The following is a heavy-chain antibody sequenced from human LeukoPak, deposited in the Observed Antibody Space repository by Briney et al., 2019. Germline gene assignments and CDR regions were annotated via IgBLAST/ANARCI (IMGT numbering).Heavy chain of an antibody. CDR3: ARVHCTNGVCYHGHYY. J-gene: IGHJ4*02. CDR2: INHSGST. V-gene: IGHV4-34*01. D-gene: IGHD2-8*01. Sequence: NPSETLSLTCAVYGGSFSGYYWSWIRQPPGKGLEWIGEINHSGSTNYNPSLKSRVTISVDTSKNQFSLKLSSVTAADTAVYYCARVHCTNGVCYHGHYYWGQGTLVTVSS. CDR1: GGSFSGYY.